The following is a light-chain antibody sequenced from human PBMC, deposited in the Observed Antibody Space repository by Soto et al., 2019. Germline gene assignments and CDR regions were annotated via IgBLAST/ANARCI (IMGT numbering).Light chain of an antibody. J-gene: IGLJ2*01. CDR1: SSDVGGYNY. Sequence: QSVLTQPAYVSGSPGQSITISCTGTSSDVGGYNYVSWYQQHPGKAPKLMIYEVSNRPSGVSNRFSGSKSGNTASLTISGLQPEDEADYYCSSYTGSSTLFGGGTKVTVL. CDR2: EVS. CDR3: SSYTGSSTL. V-gene: IGLV2-14*01.